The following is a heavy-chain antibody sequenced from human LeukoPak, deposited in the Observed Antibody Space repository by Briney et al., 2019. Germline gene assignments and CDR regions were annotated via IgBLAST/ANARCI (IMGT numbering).Heavy chain of an antibody. CDR3: AKSITIFGVVIPPDAFDI. CDR1: GFTFDDYA. Sequence: GGSLRLSCAASGFTFDDYAMHWVRQAPGKGLEWVTGISWNSGSIGYADSVKGRFTISRDNAKNSLYLQMNSLRAEDMALYYCAKSITIFGVVIPPDAFDIWGQGTMVTVSS. V-gene: IGHV3-9*03. CDR2: ISWNSGSI. D-gene: IGHD3-3*01. J-gene: IGHJ3*02.